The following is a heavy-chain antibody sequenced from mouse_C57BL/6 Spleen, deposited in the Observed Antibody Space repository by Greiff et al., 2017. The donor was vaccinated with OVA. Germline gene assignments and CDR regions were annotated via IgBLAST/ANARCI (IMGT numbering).Heavy chain of an antibody. D-gene: IGHD2-3*01. J-gene: IGHJ2*01. CDR2: ISDGGSYT. V-gene: IGHV5-4*01. CDR3: ARDGGWFRDY. CDR1: GFTFSSYA. Sequence: EVHLVESGGGLVKPGGSLKLSCAASGFTFSSYAMSWVRQTPEKRLEWVATISDGGSYTYYPDNVKGRFTISRDNARNNLYLQMSHLKSEDTAMYYCARDGGWFRDYWGQGTTLTVSS.